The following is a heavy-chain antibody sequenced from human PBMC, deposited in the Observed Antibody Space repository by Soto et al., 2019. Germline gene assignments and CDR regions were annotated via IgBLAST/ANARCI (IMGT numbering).Heavy chain of an antibody. V-gene: IGHV3-48*03. Sequence: PGGSLRLSCAASGFTFSSYEMNWVRQAPGKGLEWVSYISSSGSTIYYADSVKGRFTISRDNAKNSLYLQMNSLRAEDTAVYYCARVNTTLVDHFDCWGQGTLVTVSS. CDR3: ARVNTTLVDHFDC. D-gene: IGHD5-18*01. CDR1: GFTFSSYE. J-gene: IGHJ4*02. CDR2: ISSSGSTI.